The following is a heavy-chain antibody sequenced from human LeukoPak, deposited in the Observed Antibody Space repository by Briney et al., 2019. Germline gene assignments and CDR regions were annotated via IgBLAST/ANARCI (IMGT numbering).Heavy chain of an antibody. Sequence: GESLKISCKGSGYSFSTYWIGWVRQMPGKGLKWMGIIYPGDSDTTYSPSFEGQVTISADKSISTAFLQWSSLKAADTAVYYCARSLDGYSTPFDYWGQGTLVTVSS. V-gene: IGHV5-51*01. D-gene: IGHD5-24*01. CDR1: GYSFSTYW. J-gene: IGHJ4*02. CDR2: IYPGDSDT. CDR3: ARSLDGYSTPFDY.